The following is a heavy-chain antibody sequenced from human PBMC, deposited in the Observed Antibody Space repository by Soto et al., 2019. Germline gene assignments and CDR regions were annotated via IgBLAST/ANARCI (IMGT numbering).Heavy chain of an antibody. V-gene: IGHV1-3*01. J-gene: IGHJ6*02. CDR1: GYTFTSYA. D-gene: IGHD3-3*01. CDR3: ARDLNDFWSGPTPSYGMDV. CDR2: INPINGQA. Sequence: ASVKVSCKASGYTFTSYAMHWVRQAPGQRLEWMGGINPINGQANYAQKFQGRVTITTDESTSTAYMELSSLRSEDTAVYYFARDLNDFWSGPTPSYGMDVWGQGTTVTVSS.